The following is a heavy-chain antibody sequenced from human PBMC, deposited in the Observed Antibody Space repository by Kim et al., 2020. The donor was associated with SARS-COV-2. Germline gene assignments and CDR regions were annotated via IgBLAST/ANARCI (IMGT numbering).Heavy chain of an antibody. CDR2: ISGSGAKI. J-gene: IGHJ4*02. D-gene: IGHD6-19*01. Sequence: GGSLRLSCVVSRYGFNIYAMAWVRQAPGKGLEWVAGISGSGAKIYYLDSVKGRFTISRDNSMNTVYLQMNSLRGEDTGTYYCASHIAVAGSRVYYDHWGQGTLVTVSP. CDR3: ASHIAVAGSRVYYDH. CDR1: RYGFNIYA. V-gene: IGHV3-23*01.